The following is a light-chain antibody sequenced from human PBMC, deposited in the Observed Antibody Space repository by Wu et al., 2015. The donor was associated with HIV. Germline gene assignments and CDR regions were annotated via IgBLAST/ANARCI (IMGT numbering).Light chain of an antibody. CDR1: QSVSSSY. CDR3: QQYGSSPYT. J-gene: IGKJ2*01. Sequence: EIVSTQSPGTLSLSPGERATLSCRASQSVSSSYVAWYQQKPGQAPRLFIYGASSRAAGIPDRFRGSGSGTDFTLTISRLEPEDSAVYYCQQYGSSPYTFGQGTKLEIK. CDR2: GAS. V-gene: IGKV3-20*01.